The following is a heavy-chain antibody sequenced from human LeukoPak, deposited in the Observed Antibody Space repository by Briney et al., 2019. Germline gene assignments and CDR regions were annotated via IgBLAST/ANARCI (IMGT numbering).Heavy chain of an antibody. V-gene: IGHV3-23*01. Sequence: PGGSLRLSCAASGFTFSSYAMSWVRQAPGKGLEWVSAISGSGGSTYYADSAKGRFTISRDNSKNTLYLRMNSLRAEDTAVYCCAKGLRYCSSTSCYASYYYYGMDVWGQGTTVTVSS. J-gene: IGHJ6*02. D-gene: IGHD2-2*01. CDR1: GFTFSSYA. CDR3: AKGLRYCSSTSCYASYYYYGMDV. CDR2: ISGSGGST.